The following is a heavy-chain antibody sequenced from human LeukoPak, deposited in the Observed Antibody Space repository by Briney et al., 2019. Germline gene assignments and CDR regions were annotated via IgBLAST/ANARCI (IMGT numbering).Heavy chain of an antibody. CDR1: GFSFSESY. Sequence: GGSLRLSCAASGFSFSESYMSWIRQTPGRGLEWVAYISGSGGSMYYADAVKGRFTISRDNARNSLYLYMSSLRADDTAVFYCARGKRRFDYWGQGTLVTVSS. V-gene: IGHV3-11*01. CDR2: ISGSGGSM. J-gene: IGHJ4*02. CDR3: ARGKRRFDY.